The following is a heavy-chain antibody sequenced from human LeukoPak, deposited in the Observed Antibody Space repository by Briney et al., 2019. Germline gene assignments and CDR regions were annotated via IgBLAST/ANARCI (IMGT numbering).Heavy chain of an antibody. D-gene: IGHD6-19*01. J-gene: IGHJ3*02. CDR2: IIPIFGTA. CDR1: GGTFSSYA. Sequence: SVKVSCKASGGTFSSYAISWVRQAPGQGLEWMGRIIPIFGTANYAQKFQGRVTITTDKSTSTAYMELSSLRSEDTAVYYCATPRSLICSSGCGAFDIWGQGTMVTVSS. V-gene: IGHV1-69*05. CDR3: ATPRSLICSSGCGAFDI.